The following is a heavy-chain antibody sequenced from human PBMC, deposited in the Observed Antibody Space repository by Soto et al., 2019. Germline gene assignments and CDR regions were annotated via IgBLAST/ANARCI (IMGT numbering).Heavy chain of an antibody. V-gene: IGHV3-48*03. D-gene: IGHD3-3*01. Sequence: PGVSLSLSCAASGFTFSSYEMNWVRPAPGKGLDWVSYISSSGSTIYYADSVKGRFTISRDNAKNSLYLQMNSLRAEDTAVYYCARSYYDFWSGYLKDYWGQGTLVTV. CDR1: GFTFSSYE. J-gene: IGHJ4*02. CDR2: ISSSGSTI. CDR3: ARSYYDFWSGYLKDY.